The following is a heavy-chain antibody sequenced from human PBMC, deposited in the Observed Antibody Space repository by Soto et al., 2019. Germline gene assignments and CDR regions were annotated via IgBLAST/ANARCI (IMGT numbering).Heavy chain of an antibody. V-gene: IGHV1-24*01. J-gene: IGHJ5*02. CDR2: FDPKNYGA. Sequence: ASVKVSCKVSGYTFTELSMHWVRQAPGKGLEWLGHFDPKNYGAIYAQKFQARVTMTADTSTGTAYMELGSLRSEDTAVYYCATDLIYYDFVAWGQGTLVTVSS. CDR1: GYTFTELS. D-gene: IGHD3-3*01. CDR3: ATDLIYYDFVA.